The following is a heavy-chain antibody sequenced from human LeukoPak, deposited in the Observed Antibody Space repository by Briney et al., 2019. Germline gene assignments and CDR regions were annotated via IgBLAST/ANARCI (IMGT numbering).Heavy chain of an antibody. Sequence: SETLSLTCTVSGGSISSGDYYWTWIRQHPGKGLEWIGYIYYSGSTYYNPSLKSRVTMSVGTSKNQFSLKVSSVTAADTAVYYCATGYSSGSHQSWGQGTLVTVSS. CDR1: GGSISSGDYY. D-gene: IGHD6-19*01. V-gene: IGHV4-31*03. J-gene: IGHJ4*02. CDR2: IYYSGST. CDR3: ATGYSSGSHQS.